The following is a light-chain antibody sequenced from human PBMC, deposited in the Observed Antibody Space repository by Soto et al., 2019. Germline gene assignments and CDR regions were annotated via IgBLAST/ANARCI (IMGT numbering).Light chain of an antibody. V-gene: IGKV3-15*01. CDR3: HQYNTWPLT. CDR1: QAIRSD. J-gene: IGKJ4*01. Sequence: EIVMTHSAVALSVSPGERATLSCRASQAIRSDLAWYQQKPGQAPRLLISDVSTRATGIPARFNGSGSGTEFTLAISSLQFEDFAVYYCHQYNTWPLTFGGGTKVDIK. CDR2: DVS.